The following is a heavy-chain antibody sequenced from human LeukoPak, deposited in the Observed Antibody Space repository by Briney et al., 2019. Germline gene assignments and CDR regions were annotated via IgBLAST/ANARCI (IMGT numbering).Heavy chain of an antibody. CDR1: GFTFSSHG. CDR3: AKDRWLGDLDYGMDV. D-gene: IGHD3-10*01. Sequence: GGSLRLSCAASGFTFSSHGMHWVRLAPGKGLEWVSVISYNGGNKYYADSVKGRFTISRDNVKNMVYLEMNSPTEEDTAVYHCAKDRWLGDLDYGMDVWGKGTMVTVSS. V-gene: IGHV3-30*18. J-gene: IGHJ6*04. CDR2: ISYNGGNK.